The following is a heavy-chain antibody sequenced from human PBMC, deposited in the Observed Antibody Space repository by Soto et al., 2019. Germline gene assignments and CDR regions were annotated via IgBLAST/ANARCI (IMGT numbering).Heavy chain of an antibody. D-gene: IGHD3-10*01. J-gene: IGHJ4*02. Sequence: QVQLVESGGGVVQPGRSLRLSCAASGFTFSSYAMHWVRQAPGKGLEWVAVISYDGSNKYYADSVKSRFTISRDNSKNTXXLQMNSLRAEDTAVYYCARDPMGRYYGSGSYYFDYWGQGTLVTVSS. CDR1: GFTFSSYA. CDR3: ARDPMGRYYGSGSYYFDY. CDR2: ISYDGSNK. V-gene: IGHV3-30-3*01.